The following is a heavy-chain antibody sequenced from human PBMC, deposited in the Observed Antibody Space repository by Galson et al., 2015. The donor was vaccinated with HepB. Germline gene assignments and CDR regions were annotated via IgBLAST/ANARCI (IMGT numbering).Heavy chain of an antibody. CDR3: ARVVDYGDYPYFDY. CDR2: IYYSGST. V-gene: IGHV4-31*03. J-gene: IGHJ4*02. D-gene: IGHD4-17*01. Sequence: TLSLTCTVSGRSISRGGYYWSWIRQHPGKGLEWIGYIYYSGSTYYNPSLKSRVTISVDTSKNQFSLKLSSVTAADTAVYYCARVVDYGDYPYFDYWGQGTLVTVSS. CDR1: GRSISRGGYY.